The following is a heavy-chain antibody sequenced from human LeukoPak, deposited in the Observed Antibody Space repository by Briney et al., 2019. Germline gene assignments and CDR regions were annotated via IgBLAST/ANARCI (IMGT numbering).Heavy chain of an antibody. D-gene: IGHD3-3*01. J-gene: IGHJ4*02. CDR1: RFTLCTYW. Sequence: GGSLRLSCAASRFTLCTYWMSWVRQAPGKGLEWVAHIKQDGSQEYYVDSVKGRFTISRDSAKNSLYLQMNSLRAEDTAVYYCARGVPYDSWSGPHYSDYWGQGTLVTVSS. CDR2: IKQDGSQE. V-gene: IGHV3-7*01. CDR3: ARGVPYDSWSGPHYSDY.